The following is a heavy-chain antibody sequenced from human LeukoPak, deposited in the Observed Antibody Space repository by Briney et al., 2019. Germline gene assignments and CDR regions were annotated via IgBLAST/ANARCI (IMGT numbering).Heavy chain of an antibody. J-gene: IGHJ4*02. CDR3: ARSKGVYYASRSFYNREDF. CDR1: GGSISSSNW. D-gene: IGHD3-10*01. Sequence: PSGTLSLTCAVSGGSISSSNWWSWVRQPPGKGLEWIGEIYHSGGSNYNPSLKSRGTISVDKSKNHFSLKLTSVTAADTAVYYCARSKGVYYASRSFYNREDFWGQGTLVTVSS. CDR2: IYHSGGS. V-gene: IGHV4-4*02.